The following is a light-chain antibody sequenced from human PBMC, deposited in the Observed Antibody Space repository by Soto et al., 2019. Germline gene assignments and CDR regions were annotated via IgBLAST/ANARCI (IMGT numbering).Light chain of an antibody. J-gene: IGKJ3*01. Sequence: EIVMTQSPATLSVSPGERATLSCRANQSVSSNLAWYQQKPGQAPRLLIYGASIRATGIPARFSGSGSGTEFTFTISSLQSADFAVYNCQQYNNWPPGGFTFGPGTKVDIK. CDR1: QSVSSN. V-gene: IGKV3D-15*01. CDR3: QQYNNWPPGGFT. CDR2: GAS.